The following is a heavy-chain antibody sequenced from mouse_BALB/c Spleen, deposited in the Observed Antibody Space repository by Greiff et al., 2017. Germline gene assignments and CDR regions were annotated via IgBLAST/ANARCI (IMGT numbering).Heavy chain of an antibody. V-gene: IGHV1S137*01. Sequence: QVQLQQSGAELVRPGVSVKISCKGSGYTFTDYAMHWVKQSHAKSLEWIGVISTYYGDASYNQKFKGKATMTVDKSSSTAYMELARLTSEDSAIYYCARGANWAFAYWGQGTLVSVSA. CDR3: ARGANWAFAY. CDR2: ISTYYGDA. J-gene: IGHJ3*01. CDR1: GYTFTDYA. D-gene: IGHD4-1*01.